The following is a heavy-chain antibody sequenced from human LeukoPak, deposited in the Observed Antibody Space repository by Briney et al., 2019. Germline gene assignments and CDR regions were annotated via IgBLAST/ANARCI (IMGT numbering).Heavy chain of an antibody. D-gene: IGHD4-23*01. CDR1: GGSISSSSYY. Sequence: PSETLSLTCTVSGGSISSSSYYWGWIRQPPGKGLEWIGSIYYSGSTYYNPSLKSRVTISVDTPKNQFSLKLSSVTAADTAVYYCARLSTTVVTGDYWGQGTLVTVSS. V-gene: IGHV4-39*01. J-gene: IGHJ4*02. CDR3: ARLSTTVVTGDY. CDR2: IYYSGST.